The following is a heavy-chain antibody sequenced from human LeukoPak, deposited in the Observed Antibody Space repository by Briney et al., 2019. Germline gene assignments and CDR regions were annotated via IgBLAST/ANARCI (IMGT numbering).Heavy chain of an antibody. Sequence: PSETLSLTCAVYGGSFSGYYWSWIRQPPGKGLEWIGEINHSGSTNYNPSLKSRVTISVDTSKNQFSLKLSSVTAADTAVYYCARGGIVVVVAATGWFDPWGQGTLATVSS. CDR1: GGSFSGYY. CDR3: ARGGIVVVVAATGWFDP. V-gene: IGHV4-34*01. J-gene: IGHJ5*02. D-gene: IGHD2-15*01. CDR2: INHSGST.